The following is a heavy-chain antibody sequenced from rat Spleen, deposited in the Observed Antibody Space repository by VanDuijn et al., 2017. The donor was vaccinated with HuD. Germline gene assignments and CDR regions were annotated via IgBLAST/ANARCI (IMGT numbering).Heavy chain of an antibody. D-gene: IGHD4-3*01. CDR3: ARHGRGERTYYYVMDA. CDR1: GFTFSDYN. V-gene: IGHV5-7*01. CDR2: ISYDGSST. J-gene: IGHJ4*01. Sequence: EVQLVESGGGLVQPGRSLKLSCAASGFTFSDYNMAWVRQAPKKGLEWVATISYDGSSTYYRDSVKGRFTISRDNGKNTLYLQIYSRKSEDTATYYCARHGRGERTYYYVMDAWGQGVSVTVSS.